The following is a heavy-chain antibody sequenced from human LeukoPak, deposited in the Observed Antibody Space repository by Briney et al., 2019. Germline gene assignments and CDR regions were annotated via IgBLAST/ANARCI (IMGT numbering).Heavy chain of an antibody. J-gene: IGHJ4*02. D-gene: IGHD3-16*02. CDR3: ARVWRDDHISGSYRGLDH. CDR2: ISYDGNNK. CDR1: GFSFDDYV. Sequence: GRSLRLSCAASGFSFDDYVMDWVRQAPGKGLEWVAGISYDGNNKYYADSVKGRFTISRDNSENTLYLQMNSLRVEDTAIYFCARVWRDDHISGSYRGLDHWGQGTLVSVSS. V-gene: IGHV3-30*03.